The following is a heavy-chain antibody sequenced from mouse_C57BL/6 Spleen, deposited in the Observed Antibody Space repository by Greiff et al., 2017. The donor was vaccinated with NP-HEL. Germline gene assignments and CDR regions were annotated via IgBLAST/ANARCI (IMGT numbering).Heavy chain of an antibody. Sequence: VQLKESGPGLVQPSQSLSITCTVSGFSLTSYGVHWVRQSPGKGLEWLGVIWSGGSTDYNAAFISRLSISKDNSKSQVFFKMNSLQADDTAIYYCARNEARWEGYAMDYWGQGTSVTVSS. CDR3: ARNEARWEGYAMDY. CDR1: GFSLTSYG. V-gene: IGHV2-2*01. D-gene: IGHD4-1*01. CDR2: IWSGGST. J-gene: IGHJ4*01.